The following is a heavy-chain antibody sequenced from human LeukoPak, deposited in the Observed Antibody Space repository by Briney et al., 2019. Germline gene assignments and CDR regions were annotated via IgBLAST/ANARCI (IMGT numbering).Heavy chain of an antibody. J-gene: IGHJ4*02. V-gene: IGHV3-30-3*01. Sequence: GGSLRLSCAASGFTFSGYALHWVRQAPGKGLEWVAVISSDGSNKYYADSVKGRFTISRDNSKNTLYLQMNSLRAEDTAVYYCVAPPDKYYYDSSGYYLFDYWGQGTLVTVSS. CDR3: VAPPDKYYYDSSGYYLFDY. D-gene: IGHD3-22*01. CDR2: ISSDGSNK. CDR1: GFTFSGYA.